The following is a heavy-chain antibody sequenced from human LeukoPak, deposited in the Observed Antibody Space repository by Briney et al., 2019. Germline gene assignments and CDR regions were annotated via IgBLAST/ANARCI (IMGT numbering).Heavy chain of an antibody. J-gene: IGHJ4*02. Sequence: ASVKVSCKASGYTFTGYGISWVRQAPGQGLEWMGWISAYNGNTNYAQKLQGRVTMTTDTSTSTAYMELRSLRSDDTAVYYCARGTVGPYSSSWMGVDYWGQGTLVTVSS. CDR2: ISAYNGNT. CDR3: ARGTVGPYSSSWMGVDY. D-gene: IGHD6-13*01. CDR1: GYTFTGYG. V-gene: IGHV1-18*01.